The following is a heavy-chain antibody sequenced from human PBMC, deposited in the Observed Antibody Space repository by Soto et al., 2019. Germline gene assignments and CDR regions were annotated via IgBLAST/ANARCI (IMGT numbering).Heavy chain of an antibody. V-gene: IGHV3-48*03. J-gene: IGHJ6*02. CDR3: ARRARLRRLTIYYDVLGV. Sequence: QPGGSLRLSCVASAFAFNTYEMAWGRQAPGKRLECLSYITNTGGPIDNADSVKGRFTISRDNANNSLYLQMNSLRAEDRAIYYRARRARLRRLTIYYDVLGVRGQGTTVTGAS. D-gene: IGHD6-6*01. CDR1: AFAFNTYE. CDR2: ITNTGGPI.